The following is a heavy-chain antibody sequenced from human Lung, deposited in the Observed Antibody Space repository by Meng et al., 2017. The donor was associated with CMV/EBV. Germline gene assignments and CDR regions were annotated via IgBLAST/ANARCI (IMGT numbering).Heavy chain of an antibody. Sequence: GESLKISCAASGFSFSSYGMDWVRQAPGKGLEWVAVIWYDGSNKYYADSVKGRFTISRDNSKNTLYLQMNSLRAEDTAVYYCAKWIGGSNYYGMDFWGQGTTVTVSS. D-gene: IGHD2-15*01. V-gene: IGHV3-33*06. CDR3: AKWIGGSNYYGMDF. J-gene: IGHJ6*02. CDR1: GFSFSSYG. CDR2: IWYDGSNK.